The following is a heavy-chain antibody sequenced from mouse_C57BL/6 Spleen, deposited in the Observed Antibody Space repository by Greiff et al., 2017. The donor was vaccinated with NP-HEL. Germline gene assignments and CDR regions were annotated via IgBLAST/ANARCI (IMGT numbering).Heavy chain of an antibody. V-gene: IGHV1-52*01. CDR2: IDPSDSDT. CDR3: AREGAYGNYANYFDY. J-gene: IGHJ2*01. Sequence: VQLQQPGAELVRPGSSVKLSCKASGYTFTSYWMHWVKQRPIQGLEWIGNIDPSDSDTHYNQKFKDKATLTVDKSSSTAYMQLSSLTSEDSAVYYCAREGAYGNYANYFDYWGQGTTLTVSS. CDR1: GYTFTSYW. D-gene: IGHD2-1*01.